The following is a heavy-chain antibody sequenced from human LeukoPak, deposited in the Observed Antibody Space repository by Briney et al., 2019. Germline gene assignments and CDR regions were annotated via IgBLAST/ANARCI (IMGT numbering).Heavy chain of an antibody. D-gene: IGHD3-3*01. V-gene: IGHV1-8*03. J-gene: IGHJ6*04. CDR3: ARGLNKTEYYDFWSGYYGVGAGGYMDV. CDR1: GYTFTSYD. CDR2: TNPNSGNT. Sequence: ASVKVSCKASGYTFTSYDINWVRQATGQGLEWLGWTNPNSGNTGYAQKFQGRVTITRNTSISTAYMELSSLRSEDTAVYYCARGLNKTEYYDFWSGYYGVGAGGYMDVWGKGTTVTVSS.